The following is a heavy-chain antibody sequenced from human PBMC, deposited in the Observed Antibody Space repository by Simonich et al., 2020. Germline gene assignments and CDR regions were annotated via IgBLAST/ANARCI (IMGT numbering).Heavy chain of an antibody. CDR3: ARDGERYCGGDCYSYFDY. V-gene: IGHV3-30*07. D-gene: IGHD2-21*02. CDR2: RSYDGSNK. J-gene: IGHJ4*02. Sequence: QVQLVESGGGVVQPGRSLRLSCAASGFTFSSYAMHWVRQAPGKGLEWVEVRSYDGSNKYYAYSVKGRFTISRDNSKNTLYLQMNSLRAEDTAVYYCARDGERYCGGDCYSYFDYWGQGTLVTVSS. CDR1: GFTFSSYA.